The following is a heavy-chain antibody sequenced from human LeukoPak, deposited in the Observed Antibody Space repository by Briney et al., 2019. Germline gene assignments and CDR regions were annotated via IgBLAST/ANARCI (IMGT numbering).Heavy chain of an antibody. D-gene: IGHD4-23*01. J-gene: IGHJ6*04. CDR2: IYYGRSP. CDR1: GGSVSSTSYY. Sequence: PSETLSLTCTVSGGSVSSTSYYWSWIRQPPGKELQWIGYIYYGRSPNDNPSLKSRVTISLDTSKNPFSLKLYSVTAADTAVYYCVSSTPTVYQYHYYGMDVWGKGTTVIVSS. CDR3: VSSTPTVYQYHYYGMDV. V-gene: IGHV4-61*01.